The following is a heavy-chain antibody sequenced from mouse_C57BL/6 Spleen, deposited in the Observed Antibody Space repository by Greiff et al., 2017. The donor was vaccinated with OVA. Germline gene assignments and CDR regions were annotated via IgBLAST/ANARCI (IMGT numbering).Heavy chain of an antibody. D-gene: IGHD2-3*01. CDR2: IDPETGGT. Sequence: QVQLQQSGAELVRPGASVTLSCKASGYTFTDYEMHWVKQTPVHGLEWIGAIDPETGGTAYNQKFKGKAILTADKSSSTAYMELRSLTSEDSAVYYCTRSDDGYYWYFDVWGTGTTVTVSS. V-gene: IGHV1-15*01. J-gene: IGHJ1*03. CDR1: GYTFTDYE. CDR3: TRSDDGYYWYFDV.